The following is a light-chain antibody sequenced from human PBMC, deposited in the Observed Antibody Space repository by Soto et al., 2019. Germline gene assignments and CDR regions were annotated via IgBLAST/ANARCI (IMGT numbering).Light chain of an antibody. J-gene: IGKJ5*01. V-gene: IGKV1-39*01. CDR2: AAS. CDR1: QSISNH. Sequence: DIQMTQSPSSLSASVEDRVIITCRASQSISNHLNWYQQKPGEAPKLLIYAASSLQSGVPSRFSGSGSGTDFTLTISSLQPEDFATYYCQQSYSTQITFGQGTGLEI. CDR3: QQSYSTQIT.